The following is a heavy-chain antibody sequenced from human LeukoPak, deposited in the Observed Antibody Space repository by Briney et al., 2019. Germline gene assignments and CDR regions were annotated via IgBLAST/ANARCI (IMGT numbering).Heavy chain of an antibody. D-gene: IGHD3-3*01. CDR1: GYSFTSYW. V-gene: IGHV5-51*01. J-gene: IGHJ3*02. Sequence: GESLKISRKGSGYSFTSYWIGWVRQMPGKGLEWMGIIYPGDSDTRYSPSFQGQVTISADKSISTAYLQWSSLKASDTAMYYCARQHYDFWSGSPRAFDIWGQGTMVTVSS. CDR2: IYPGDSDT. CDR3: ARQHYDFWSGSPRAFDI.